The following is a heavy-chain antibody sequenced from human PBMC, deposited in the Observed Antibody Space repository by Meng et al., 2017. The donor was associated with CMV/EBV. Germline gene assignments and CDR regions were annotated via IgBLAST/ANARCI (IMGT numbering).Heavy chain of an antibody. Sequence: FTSSGFTLGYYVMSLVRQAPGKGLEWVGFIRSKSYGGTTEYPASVKGRFTITRDDSKSIDYLKMNSLKTEDTAVYYCTRDQPDYDFWSGYSFDYWGQGTLVTVSS. CDR3: TRDQPDYDFWSGYSFDY. CDR2: IRSKSYGGTT. D-gene: IGHD3-3*01. J-gene: IGHJ4*02. CDR1: GFTLGYYV. V-gene: IGHV3-49*04.